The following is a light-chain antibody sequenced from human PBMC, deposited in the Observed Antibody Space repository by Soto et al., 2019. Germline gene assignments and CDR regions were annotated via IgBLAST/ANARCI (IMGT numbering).Light chain of an antibody. J-gene: IGKJ3*01. CDR3: QQYNNYLT. CDR2: GAS. V-gene: IGKV1-5*01. Sequence: DIQMTQSPSTLSASVGDRVTITCRASQSISTWLAWYQQKPGKAPKVLIYGASSLESGVPSRFSVSGSGTEFTLTISSLQPDDFATYYCQQYNNYLTFGPGTKVDIK. CDR1: QSISTW.